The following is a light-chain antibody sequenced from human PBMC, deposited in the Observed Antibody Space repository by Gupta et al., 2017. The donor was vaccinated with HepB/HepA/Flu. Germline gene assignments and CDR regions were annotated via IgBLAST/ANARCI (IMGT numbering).Light chain of an antibody. J-gene: IGKJ1*01. V-gene: IGKV3-11*01. CDR3: QQGSNGPPA. CDR2: EAA. CDR1: QSVSSY. Sequence: VLTQSPATLSLSPGARATLSCRASQSVSSYLAWYQQKPGQAPRLLIYEAANRATGIPARCSGSGSGTDFTLTISSLEPEDLAVYYGQQGSNGPPAFGQGTKVEIK.